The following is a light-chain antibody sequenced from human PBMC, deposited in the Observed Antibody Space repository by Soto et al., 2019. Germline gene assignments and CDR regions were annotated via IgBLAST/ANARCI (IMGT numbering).Light chain of an antibody. CDR1: QSVTNSF. Sequence: NVLTQSPGTLSLSPGERATLSCRASQSVTNSFFAWYQQKPGQAPRLLIYGISSRATGIPDRFSGSGSGTDFTLTISRLEPEDFVVYYCQQYSTLPHTFGQGTKREVK. CDR3: QQYSTLPHT. J-gene: IGKJ2*01. V-gene: IGKV3-20*01. CDR2: GIS.